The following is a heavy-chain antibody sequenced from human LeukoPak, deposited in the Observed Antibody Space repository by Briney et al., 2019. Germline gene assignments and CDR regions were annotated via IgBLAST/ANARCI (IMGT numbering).Heavy chain of an antibody. CDR2: IYYSGST. Sequence: SETLSLPCTVSGGSITSYYWGGIRQPPGRGLEWIGYIYYSGSTNYHPSLKSRVTISVDTSKNQFTLKLSSVTAAETAVYAVAKYGIRGTYSSGWYYFDYWGQGTLVTVSS. V-gene: IGHV4-59*01. CDR1: GGSITSYY. D-gene: IGHD6-19*01. CDR3: AKYGIRGTYSSGWYYFDY. J-gene: IGHJ4*02.